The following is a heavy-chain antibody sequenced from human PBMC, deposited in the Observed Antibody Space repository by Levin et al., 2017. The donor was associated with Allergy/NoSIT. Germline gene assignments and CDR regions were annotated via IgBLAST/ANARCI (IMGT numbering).Heavy chain of an antibody. V-gene: IGHV5-10-1*01. J-gene: IGHJ4*02. CDR2: LSPLSSFP. CDR3: AGEKGLVGFDY. D-gene: IGHD1-26*01. CDR1: GNDCYTYW. Sequence: SFPVSGNDCYTYWISWVRQMPGPFLSFLFLLSPLSSFPPSCPSFQGHVTISLDKSISTAYLQWSSLKASDTATYYCAGEKGLVGFDYWGQGTLVTVSS.